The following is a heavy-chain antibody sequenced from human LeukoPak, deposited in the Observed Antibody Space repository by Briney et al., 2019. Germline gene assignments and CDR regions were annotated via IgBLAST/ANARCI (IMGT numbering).Heavy chain of an antibody. Sequence: GGSLRLSCAASGFTFSSYWMTWVRQAPGKGLEWVAIIKQDGSEKYYVGSVQGRFTISRDNAKNLLSLQLNNLRAEDTAVYYCAGGVGWVFDIWGQGTMVTVSS. CDR1: GFTFSSYW. CDR2: IKQDGSEK. D-gene: IGHD2-8*01. V-gene: IGHV3-7*01. CDR3: AGGVGWVFDI. J-gene: IGHJ3*02.